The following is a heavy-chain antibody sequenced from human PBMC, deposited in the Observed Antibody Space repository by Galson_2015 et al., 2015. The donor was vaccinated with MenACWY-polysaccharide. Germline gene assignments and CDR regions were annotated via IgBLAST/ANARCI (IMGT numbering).Heavy chain of an antibody. D-gene: IGHD5-24*01. J-gene: IGHJ3*01. CDR1: GFTFGSYA. CDR3: ATVTEMASSRRPFDG. Sequence: SLRLSCAASGFTFGSYAMGWVRQAPGKGLERVSSIGGSGLTAFYAESVKGRFTISRDNSQNKLSLQMNSLRAYDTARYFCATVTEMASSRRPFDGWRQATMVSVSP. CDR2: IGGSGLTA. V-gene: IGHV3-23*01.